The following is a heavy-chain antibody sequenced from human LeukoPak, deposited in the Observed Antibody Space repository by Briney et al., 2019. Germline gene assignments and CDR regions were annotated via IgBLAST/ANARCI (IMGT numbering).Heavy chain of an antibody. CDR2: IYYSGST. CDR1: GGSVSSGSYY. V-gene: IGHV4-61*01. D-gene: IGHD2-8*01. J-gene: IGHJ3*02. CDR3: TRSTNLEALDI. Sequence: SETLSLTCTVSGGSVSSGSYYWSWIRQPPGKEPEWIGYIYYSGSTNSNPSLKSRVTISVYTSKSQFSLKLRSVTTADTALYYCTRSTNLEALDIWGQGTMVTVSS.